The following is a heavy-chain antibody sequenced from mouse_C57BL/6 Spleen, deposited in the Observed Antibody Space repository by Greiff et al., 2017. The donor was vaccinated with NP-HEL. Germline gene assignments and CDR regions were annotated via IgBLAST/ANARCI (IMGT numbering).Heavy chain of an antibody. V-gene: IGHV1-15*01. CDR1: GYTFTDYE. CDR2: IDPETGGT. J-gene: IGHJ4*01. Sequence: VQLQQSGAELVRPGASVTLSCKASGYTFTDYEMHWVKQTPVHGLEWIGAIDPETGGTAYNQKFRGKAILTADKSSSTAYLELRSLTSEDSAVYYCTRSTTVVATDYAMDYWGQGTSVTVPS. CDR3: TRSTTVVATDYAMDY. D-gene: IGHD1-1*01.